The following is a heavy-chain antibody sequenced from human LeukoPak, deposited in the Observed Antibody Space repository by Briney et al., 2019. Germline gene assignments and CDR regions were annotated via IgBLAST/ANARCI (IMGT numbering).Heavy chain of an antibody. D-gene: IGHD3-3*01. V-gene: IGHV4-59*01. CDR1: GGSISSYY. CDR3: ARVGYDFWSGYTGYYYYYMDV. CDR2: IYYSGST. J-gene: IGHJ6*03. Sequence: SETLSLTCTVSGGSISSYYWSWIRQPPGKGLEWIGYIYYSGSTNYNPSLKSRVTISVDTSKNQFSLKLSSVTAADTAVYYCARVGYDFWSGYTGYYYYYMDVWGKGTTVTVSS.